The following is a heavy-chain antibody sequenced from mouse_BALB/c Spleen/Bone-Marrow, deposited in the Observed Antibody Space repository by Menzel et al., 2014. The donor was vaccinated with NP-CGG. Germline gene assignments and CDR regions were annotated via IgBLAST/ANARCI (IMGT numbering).Heavy chain of an antibody. CDR1: GYTFTRYY. CDR3: AMWLRRDYYAMDC. V-gene: IGHV1S56*01. CDR2: IYPGNVNT. D-gene: IGHD2-2*01. Sequence: VKVVESGPELVKPGASVRISCKASGYTFTRYYIQWMKQRPGQGLEWIGWIYPGNVNTKYNEKFKGKATLTADKSSSTAYMQLSSLTSEDSAVYFCAMWLRRDYYAMDCWGQGTSVTVSS. J-gene: IGHJ4*01.